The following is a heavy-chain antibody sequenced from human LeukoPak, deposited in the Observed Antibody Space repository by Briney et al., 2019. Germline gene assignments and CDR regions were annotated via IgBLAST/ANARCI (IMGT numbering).Heavy chain of an antibody. J-gene: IGHJ6*02. CDR1: GGTFSSYA. Sequence: SVKVSCKASGGTFSSYAISWVRQAPGQGLEWMGRIIPILGIANYAQKFKGRVTITADKSTSTAYMELSSLRSEDTAVYYCARVGDITIFGVVIPYGMDVWGQGTTVTVSS. D-gene: IGHD3-3*01. CDR2: IIPILGIA. V-gene: IGHV1-69*04. CDR3: ARVGDITIFGVVIPYGMDV.